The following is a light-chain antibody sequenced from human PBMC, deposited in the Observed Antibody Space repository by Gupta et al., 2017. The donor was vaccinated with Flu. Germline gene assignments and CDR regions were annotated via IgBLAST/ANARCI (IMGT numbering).Light chain of an antibody. V-gene: IGKV2-30*01. Sequence: DVVLTKSPLSLPVTLGQPASITCRSSQSPGNSDGNTFVSWFHQRPAHSTRRLIHKISNRDSGVPDRFSGSGSGTDFTLEISRVEAEDVGLYYCMQGTHWPPYTFGQGTKLEIK. CDR3: MQGTHWPPYT. J-gene: IGKJ2*01. CDR2: KIS. CDR1: QSPGNSDGNTF.